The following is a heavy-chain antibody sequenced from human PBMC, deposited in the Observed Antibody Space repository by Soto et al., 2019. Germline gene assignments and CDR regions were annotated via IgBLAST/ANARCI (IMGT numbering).Heavy chain of an antibody. V-gene: IGHV3-74*01. CDR3: ARGRLSAHYYYYYGMDV. CDR1: GFTFNIYW. CDR2: INSDASST. J-gene: IGHJ6*02. Sequence: PGGSLRLSCAASGFTFNIYWMHWVRQAPGKGLVWVSRINSDASSTNYADSVKGRFTISRDNAKNTLYLQMNSLRVEDTAVYYCARGRLSAHYYYYYGMDVWGQGTTVTVSS. D-gene: IGHD2-15*01.